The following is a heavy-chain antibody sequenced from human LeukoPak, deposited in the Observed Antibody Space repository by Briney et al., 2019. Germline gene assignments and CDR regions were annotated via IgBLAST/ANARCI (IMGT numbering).Heavy chain of an antibody. CDR3: ARGRDQKSGGY. Sequence: GGSLRLSCAASGITFSNYWMSWLRQAPGKGLEWVANIKQDGSEKYYMDSVKGRFTISRDNAKNSLYLQMNSLRVEDTAVYYCARGRDQKSGGYWGQGTLVTVSS. J-gene: IGHJ4*02. D-gene: IGHD3-10*01. V-gene: IGHV3-7*01. CDR2: IKQDGSEK. CDR1: GITFSNYW.